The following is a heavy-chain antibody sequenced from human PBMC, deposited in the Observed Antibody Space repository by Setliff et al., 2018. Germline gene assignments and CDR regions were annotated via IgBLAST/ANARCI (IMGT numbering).Heavy chain of an antibody. CDR1: GFTFSSYA. Sequence: LRLSCAASGFTFSSYAMSWVRQAPGKGLEWVSAISGSGGGTYYADSVKGRFTISRDNSKNTVYLQMNSLRAEDTAVYYCAKVPTSGTYYYFDYWGQGTLVTVSS. D-gene: IGHD1-26*01. J-gene: IGHJ4*02. CDR2: ISGSGGGT. V-gene: IGHV3-23*01. CDR3: AKVPTSGTYYYFDY.